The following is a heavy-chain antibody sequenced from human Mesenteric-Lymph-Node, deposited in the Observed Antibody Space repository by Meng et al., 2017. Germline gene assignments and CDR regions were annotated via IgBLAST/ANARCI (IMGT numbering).Heavy chain of an antibody. CDR1: GGSLSGYY. V-gene: IGHV4-34*02. CDR2: VYHNGVH. J-gene: IGHJ4*02. D-gene: IGHD3-10*01. CDR3: ARGGATPMIIKY. Sequence: QVQLKQWGAEGWKLSETLPLTCAVYGGSLSGYYWSWIRQPPGKGLEWMGEVYHNGVHKYSPSLRSRVVISIDTSKNQFSLNLRSVSAADTAMYYCARGGATPMIIKYWGPGTLVTVSS.